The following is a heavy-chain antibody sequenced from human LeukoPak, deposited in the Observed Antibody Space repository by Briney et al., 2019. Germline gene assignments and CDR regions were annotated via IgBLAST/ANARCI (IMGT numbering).Heavy chain of an antibody. Sequence: GGSLRLSCAASGFTFSSYDMHWVRHATGKGLEWVSAIGTAGDTYYPGSVKGRFTISRENAKNSLYLQMNSLRAGDTAVYYCAKDAPPYSSGGGFDYWGQGTLVTVSS. CDR3: AKDAPPYSSGGGFDY. CDR1: GFTFSSYD. CDR2: IGTAGDT. D-gene: IGHD6-25*01. V-gene: IGHV3-13*01. J-gene: IGHJ4*02.